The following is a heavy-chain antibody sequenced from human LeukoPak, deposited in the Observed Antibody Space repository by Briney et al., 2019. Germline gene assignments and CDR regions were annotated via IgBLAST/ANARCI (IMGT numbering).Heavy chain of an antibody. CDR3: AKEYTGTLSPFPSYFDN. Sequence: GGSLRLSCAASGFTFSSYSMNWVRQAPGKGLEWVSSISSSSSYIYYADSVKGRFTISRDNAKNSLYLQMNSLRAEDTAVYYCAKEYTGTLSPFPSYFDNWGQGTLVTVSS. CDR2: ISSSSSYI. CDR1: GFTFSSYS. J-gene: IGHJ4*02. V-gene: IGHV3-21*01. D-gene: IGHD1-26*01.